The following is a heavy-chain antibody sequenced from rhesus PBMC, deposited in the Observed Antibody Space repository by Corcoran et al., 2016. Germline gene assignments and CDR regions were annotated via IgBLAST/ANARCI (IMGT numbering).Heavy chain of an antibody. Sequence: EVPLVESGGGLVQPGGYMMSPSEACGVSLGDCGCAWVLQAPGKGLEWVSSISNTGHIIFYTDSVKGRFTVSRDNAKNSLSLQMNSLRAEDTAVYYCTRENGGWSAESRGFDYWGQGVLVSVSS. CDR3: TRENGGWSAESRGFDY. CDR1: GVSLGDCG. V-gene: IGHV3-7*01. D-gene: IGHD6-37*01. CDR2: ISNTGHII. J-gene: IGHJ4*01.